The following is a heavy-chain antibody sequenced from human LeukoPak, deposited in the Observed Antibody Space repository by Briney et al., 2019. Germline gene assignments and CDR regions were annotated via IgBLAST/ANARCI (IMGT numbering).Heavy chain of an antibody. CDR1: GFTFSSYG. CDR2: IWYDGSNK. J-gene: IGHJ3*02. Sequence: GGSLRLSCAASGFTFSSYGMHWVRQAPGKGLEWVAVIWYDGSNKYYADSVKGRFTISRDNSKNTLYLQMNSLRAEDTAVYYCAREGEGYYDAFDIWGQGTMVSVSS. D-gene: IGHD3-16*01. CDR3: AREGEGYYDAFDI. V-gene: IGHV3-33*01.